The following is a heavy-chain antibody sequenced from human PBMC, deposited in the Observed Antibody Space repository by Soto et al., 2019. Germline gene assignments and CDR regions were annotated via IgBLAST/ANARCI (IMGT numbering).Heavy chain of an antibody. Sequence: EVQLLESGGGLVQPGGSLRLSCAASGFTFSSYAMSWVRQAPGKGLEWVSAITDTGGDTYHADSVKGRFTISRDNSKSTLYMQMNNVRAEDTAVYYCAKGSSSSRPYYFDYWGQGTQAIVSS. CDR2: ITDTGGDT. V-gene: IGHV3-23*01. J-gene: IGHJ4*02. CDR3: AKGSSSSRPYYFDY. CDR1: GFTFSSYA. D-gene: IGHD2-2*01.